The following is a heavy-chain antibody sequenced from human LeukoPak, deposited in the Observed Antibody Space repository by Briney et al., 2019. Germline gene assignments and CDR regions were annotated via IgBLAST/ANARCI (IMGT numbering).Heavy chain of an antibody. CDR1: GFTFVDYA. D-gene: IGHD5-18*01. CDR2: ISWYSGSI. CDR3: AKDHGYSYGRGFDY. J-gene: IGHJ4*02. Sequence: SLRFSCAASGFTFVDYAMHWIRQAPGKGLDLVLGISWYSGSIGYGDSVKGRFIISRDNAKNSLYLQMNSLRAEDMALYYCAKDHGYSYGRGFDYWGQGTLVTVSS. V-gene: IGHV3-9*03.